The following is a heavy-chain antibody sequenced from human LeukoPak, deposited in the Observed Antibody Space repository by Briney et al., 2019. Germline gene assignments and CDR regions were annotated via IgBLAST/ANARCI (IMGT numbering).Heavy chain of an antibody. D-gene: IGHD1-26*01. CDR1: GFTFSSYW. CDR2: IDSNGGTI. CDR3: AKDFVGPDDY. J-gene: IGHJ4*02. Sequence: PGGSLRLSCAASGFTFSSYWMHWVRQAPGKGLVWVSRIDSNGGTINYADSVKGRFTISRDNANSMLYLQMNSLRAEDSAVYYCAKDFVGPDDYWGQGTLVTVSS. V-gene: IGHV3-74*01.